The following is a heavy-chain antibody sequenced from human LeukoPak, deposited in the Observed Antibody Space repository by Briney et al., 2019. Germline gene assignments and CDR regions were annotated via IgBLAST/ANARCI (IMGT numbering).Heavy chain of an antibody. Sequence: PGGSLRLSCAASGFIVSSNYMNWVRQAPGKGLEWVSVIYTGGNTYYADSVKGRFTISRDNSKNTLYLQMNSLRAEDTAVYYCASPSSGQSFDIWGQGTMVTVSS. J-gene: IGHJ3*02. CDR3: ASPSSGQSFDI. V-gene: IGHV3-53*01. CDR1: GFIVSSNY. CDR2: IYTGGNT. D-gene: IGHD6-19*01.